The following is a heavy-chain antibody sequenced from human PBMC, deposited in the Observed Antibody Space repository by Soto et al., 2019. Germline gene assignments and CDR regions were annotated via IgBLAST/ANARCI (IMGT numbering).Heavy chain of an antibody. D-gene: IGHD3-16*01. CDR3: AHSSAYGRDYETRYYLEY. V-gene: IGHV2-5*02. CDR1: GFSLTTSGVG. J-gene: IGHJ4*02. CDR2: IYWDDDK. Sequence: QITLKESGPPLVKPTQTLTLTCTFSGFSLTTSGVGVAWIRQPPGKALEWLALIYWDDDKRYTPSLKSRLTIAKDTSKNQVVLIMTNMDTVDTATYYCAHSSAYGRDYETRYYLEYWGQGTLVTVSS.